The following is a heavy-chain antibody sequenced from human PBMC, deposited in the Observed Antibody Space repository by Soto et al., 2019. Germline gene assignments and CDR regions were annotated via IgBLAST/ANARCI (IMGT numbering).Heavy chain of an antibody. J-gene: IGHJ4*02. D-gene: IGHD3-22*01. CDR2: ISYDGSNK. V-gene: IGHV3-30-3*01. CDR1: VFTFSIYA. Sequence: WGCLLLSCASSVFTFSIYAMHWVRQAPGKGLEWVAVISYDGSNKYYADSVKGRFTISRDNSKNTLYLQMNSLRAEDTAVYYCARVRNYDSSGYYYDYWGQGTLVTVS. CDR3: ARVRNYDSSGYYYDY.